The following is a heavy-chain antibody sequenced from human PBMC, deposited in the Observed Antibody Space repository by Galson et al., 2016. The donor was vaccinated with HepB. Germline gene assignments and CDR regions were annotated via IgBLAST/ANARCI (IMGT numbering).Heavy chain of an antibody. CDR2: IYYSGST. D-gene: IGHD3-10*01. J-gene: IGHJ5*02. CDR1: GGSISSYY. CDR3: ARYGTSMVRGVISFWFDP. Sequence: ETLSLTCTVSGGSISSYYWSWIRQPPGKGLEWIGYIYYSGSTNYNPSLKSRVTISVDTSKNQFSLKVSSVTAADPDVYYCARYGTSMVRGVISFWFDPWGQGTLVTVSS. V-gene: IGHV4-59*01.